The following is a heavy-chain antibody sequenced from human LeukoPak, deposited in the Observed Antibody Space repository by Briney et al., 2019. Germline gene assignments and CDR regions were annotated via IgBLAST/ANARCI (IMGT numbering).Heavy chain of an antibody. V-gene: IGHV1-8*01. D-gene: IGHD5-12*01. CDR3: ARGYSGYDYHYYYYYYMDV. J-gene: IGHJ6*03. CDR2: MNPNSGNT. Sequence: ASVKVSCTASGYTFTSYDINWVRQATGQGLEWMGWMNPNSGNTGYAQKFQGRVTMTRNTSISTAYMELSSLRSEDTAVYYCARGYSGYDYHYYYYYYMDVWGKGTTVTISS. CDR1: GYTFTSYD.